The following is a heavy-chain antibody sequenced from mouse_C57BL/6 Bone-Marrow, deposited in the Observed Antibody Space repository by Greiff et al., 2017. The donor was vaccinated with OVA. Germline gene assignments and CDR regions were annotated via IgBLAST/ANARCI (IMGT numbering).Heavy chain of an antibody. Sequence: EVQWVESGGGLVQSGRSLRLSCATSGFTFSDFYMEWVRQAPGKGLEWIPASRNKANDYTTEYSASVKGRFIVSRDTSQSILYLQMNALRAEDTAIYYCARDADYYGSYWYFDVWGTGTTVTVSS. V-gene: IGHV7-1*01. CDR2: SRNKANDYTT. J-gene: IGHJ1*03. D-gene: IGHD1-1*01. CDR1: GFTFSDFY. CDR3: ARDADYYGSYWYFDV.